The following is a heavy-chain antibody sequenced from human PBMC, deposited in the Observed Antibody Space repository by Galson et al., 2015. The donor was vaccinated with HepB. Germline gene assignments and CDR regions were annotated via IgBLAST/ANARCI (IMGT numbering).Heavy chain of an antibody. D-gene: IGHD1-26*01. J-gene: IGHJ4*02. V-gene: IGHV3-21*01. CDR3: ARVARYSGSRLFDY. Sequence: SLRLSCAASGFTFSSYSMNWVRQAPGKGLECVSSISSSSSYIYYADSVKGRFTISRDNAKNSLYLQMNSLRAEDTAVYYCARVARYSGSRLFDYWGQGTLVTVSS. CDR2: ISSSSSYI. CDR1: GFTFSSYS.